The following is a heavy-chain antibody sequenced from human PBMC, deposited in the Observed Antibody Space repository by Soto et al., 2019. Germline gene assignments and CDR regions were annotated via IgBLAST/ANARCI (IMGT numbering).Heavy chain of an antibody. D-gene: IGHD2-2*01. CDR2: ITPIFGTA. Sequence: SVKVSCKASGGTFSSYAISWVRQAPGQGLEWMGGITPIFGTANYAQKFQGRVTITADKSTSTAYMELSSLRSEDTAVYYCASSAYCSSTSCFVYYYYGMDVWGQGTTVTVSS. CDR1: GGTFSSYA. J-gene: IGHJ6*02. V-gene: IGHV1-69*06. CDR3: ASSAYCSSTSCFVYYYYGMDV.